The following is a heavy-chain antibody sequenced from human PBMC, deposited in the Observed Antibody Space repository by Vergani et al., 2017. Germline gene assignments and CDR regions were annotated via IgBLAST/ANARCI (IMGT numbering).Heavy chain of an antibody. D-gene: IGHD2-15*01. Sequence: QVQLQESGPGLVKPSETLSLTCTVSGDSVISTDYPWGWIRQPPGKGLEWIGSMDYSGSTSYNPSLVSRISISFETPKNQFSLRLTSVTAADTAVYYCASKRGACRAAYCHSYDFWGPGTLVGVSS. V-gene: IGHV4-39*01. CDR2: MDYSGST. J-gene: IGHJ4*02. CDR3: ASKRGACRAAYCHSYDF. CDR1: GDSVISTDYP.